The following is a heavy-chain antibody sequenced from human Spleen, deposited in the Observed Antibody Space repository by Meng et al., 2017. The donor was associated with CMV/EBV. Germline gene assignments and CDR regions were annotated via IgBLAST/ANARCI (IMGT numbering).Heavy chain of an antibody. CDR3: ARLLSRGYCSGSSCYNPDVFDM. V-gene: IGHV4-59*01. D-gene: IGHD2-15*01. CDR2: IYYSGIT. J-gene: IGHJ3*02. CDR1: GASITTSY. Sequence: SETLSLTCTVSGASITTSYWSWVRQPPGKGLEWVAYIYYSGITNYNPSLKSRVIISIDTSRSQVSLKLNSVTAADTAVYYCARLLSRGYCSGSSCYNPDVFDMWGQGTMVTVSS.